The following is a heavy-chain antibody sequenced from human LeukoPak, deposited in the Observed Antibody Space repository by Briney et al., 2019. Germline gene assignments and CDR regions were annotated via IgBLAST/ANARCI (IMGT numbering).Heavy chain of an antibody. V-gene: IGHV4-34*01. J-gene: IGHJ5*02. CDR1: GGSFSGYY. D-gene: IGHD2-8*02. CDR3: ARDCTGRFSRDWVDP. CDR2: INHSGST. Sequence: SEALSLTCAVYGGSFSGYYWSWIRQPPGKGLEWIGEINHSGSTNYNPSLKSRVTISVDTSKNQFSLKLRSVTAADTAVYYCARDCTGRFSRDWVDPWGQGTLVTVSS.